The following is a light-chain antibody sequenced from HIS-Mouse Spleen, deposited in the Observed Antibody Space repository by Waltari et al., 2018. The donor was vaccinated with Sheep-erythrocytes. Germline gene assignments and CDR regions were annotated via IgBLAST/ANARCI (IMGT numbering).Light chain of an antibody. CDR3: CSYAGSSTPWV. CDR2: EGS. CDR1: SSDVGSYNL. Sequence: QSALTQPASVSGYPGQSITISCPGTSSDVGSYNLVSWYQQHPGKAPKLMIYEGSKRPSGVSNRFSGSKSGNTASLTISGLQAEDEADYYCCSYAGSSTPWVFGGGTKLTVL. V-gene: IGLV2-23*01. J-gene: IGLJ3*02.